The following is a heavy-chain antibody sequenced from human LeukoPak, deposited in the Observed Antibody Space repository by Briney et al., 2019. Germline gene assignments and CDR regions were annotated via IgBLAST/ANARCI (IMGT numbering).Heavy chain of an antibody. J-gene: IGHJ4*02. Sequence: GASVKVSCKASGYTFTSYYMHWVRQAPGQGLEWMGIINPSGGSTSYAQKFQGRVTMTRDTSTSTVYMELSSLRSEDTAVYYCARGYYYDSSGYFALGYWGQGTLVTVSS. CDR2: INPSGGST. D-gene: IGHD3-22*01. CDR1: GYTFTSYY. V-gene: IGHV1-46*01. CDR3: ARGYYYDSSGYFALGY.